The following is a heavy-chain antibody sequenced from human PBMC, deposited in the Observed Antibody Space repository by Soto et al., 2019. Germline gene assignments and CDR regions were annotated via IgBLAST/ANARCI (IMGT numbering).Heavy chain of an antibody. Sequence: DVQLVESGGGLVQPGGSLRVSCAASGFTLGSHRIHWVRQPPGKGLEWVSRIDTDGGGTSYADSVKGRFTISTDNAKKTVYLQMNGLRAADTAVYYCATVFDLWGQGTLVTVSS. V-gene: IGHV3-74*01. CDR1: GFTLGSHR. CDR3: ATVFDL. CDR2: IDTDGGGT. J-gene: IGHJ5*02.